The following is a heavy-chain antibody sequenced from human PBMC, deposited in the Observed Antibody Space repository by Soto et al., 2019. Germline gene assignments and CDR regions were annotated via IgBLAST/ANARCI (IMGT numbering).Heavy chain of an antibody. Sequence: PSETLSLTCAVYGGSFSGYYWSWIRQPPGKGLEWIGEINHSGSTNYNPSLKSRVTISVDTSKNQFSLKLSSVTAADTAVYYCARMKWIATVYYFDYWGQGTLVTVSS. J-gene: IGHJ4*02. D-gene: IGHD4-17*01. CDR3: ARMKWIATVYYFDY. CDR2: INHSGST. V-gene: IGHV4-34*01. CDR1: GGSFSGYY.